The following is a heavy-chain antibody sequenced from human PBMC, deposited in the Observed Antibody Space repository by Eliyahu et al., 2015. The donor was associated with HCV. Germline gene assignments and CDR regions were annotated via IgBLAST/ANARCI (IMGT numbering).Heavy chain of an antibody. J-gene: IGHJ4*02. CDR1: GFTFSGYS. CDR3: ARVLATVTTPPNFDY. D-gene: IGHD4-17*01. V-gene: IGHV3-48*01. Sequence: EVHLVESGGGLVQPGGSLRLSCAASGFTFSGYSLNWVRQAPGKGLEWVSYISGSSVTIYYADSVKGRFTISRDNAKNSLYLQMNSLRAEDTAVYYCARVLATVTTPPNFDYWGQGTPVTVSS. CDR2: ISGSSVTI.